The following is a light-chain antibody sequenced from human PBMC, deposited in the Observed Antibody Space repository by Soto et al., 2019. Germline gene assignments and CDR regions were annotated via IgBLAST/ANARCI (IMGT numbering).Light chain of an antibody. J-gene: IGLJ3*02. V-gene: IGLV1-40*01. Sequence: QSVLTQPPSVSGAPGQRVTISCTGNSSNIGAGYDVHWYQQLPGTAPKLLIYGNNNRPSGVPDRFFGSKSGTSASLAITGLQAEDEAGYYCQSYDTSLSEVFGGGTKVTV. CDR1: SSNIGAGYD. CDR2: GNN. CDR3: QSYDTSLSEV.